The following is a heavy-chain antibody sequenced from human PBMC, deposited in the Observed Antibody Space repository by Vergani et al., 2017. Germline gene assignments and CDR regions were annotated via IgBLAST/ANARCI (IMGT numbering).Heavy chain of an antibody. Sequence: EVQLLESGGGLVQPGGSLRLSCAASGFTFSSNAMSWVRQAPGKGLEWVSAVSASGGSAYYADSVKGRFTISRDNSKNTVSLQMDSLRAEDTAIYYCAKIPPGNQVLPYLCPDSWGQGTLVTVSS. V-gene: IGHV3-23*01. CDR2: VSASGGSA. D-gene: IGHD2-2*01. CDR1: GFTFSSNA. J-gene: IGHJ4*02. CDR3: AKIPPGNQVLPYLCPDS.